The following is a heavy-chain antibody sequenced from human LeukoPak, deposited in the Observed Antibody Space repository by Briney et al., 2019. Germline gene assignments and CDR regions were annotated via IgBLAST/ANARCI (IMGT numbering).Heavy chain of an antibody. CDR1: GFTFSNYA. J-gene: IGHJ4*02. CDR3: ARSAAAGRIVATFAY. CDR2: ISYNGINK. Sequence: PGGSLRLSCAASGFTFSNYAMHWVRQAPGKGLGWVAIISYNGINKYYADSVKGRFTISQDNSKNTLYLHMNSLRAEDTAVYYCARSAAAGRIVATFAYWGQGTLVTVSS. V-gene: IGHV3-30*04. D-gene: IGHD5-12*01.